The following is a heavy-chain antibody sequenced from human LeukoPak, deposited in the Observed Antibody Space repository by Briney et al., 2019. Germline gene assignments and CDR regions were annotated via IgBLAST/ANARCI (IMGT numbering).Heavy chain of an antibody. V-gene: IGHV3-74*01. CDR2: LNDDGSYI. J-gene: IGHJ4*02. Sequence: GGSLRLSCAASGFTFSSYWMHWVRQPPGKGLVWVSRLNDDGSYINYADSVKGRFTISRDNAKNTLSLQMNSLRVEDTAVYYCVRGSSDWPVTDYWGQGTLVTVSS. CDR3: VRGSSDWPVTDY. D-gene: IGHD2-2*01. CDR1: GFTFSSYW.